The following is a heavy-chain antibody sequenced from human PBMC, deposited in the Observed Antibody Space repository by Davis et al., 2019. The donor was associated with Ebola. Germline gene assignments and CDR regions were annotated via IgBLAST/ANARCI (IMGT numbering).Heavy chain of an antibody. CDR1: GGTFSSYA. V-gene: IGHV1-69*04. J-gene: IGHJ4*02. CDR3: AREGMSSSSLGVDY. CDR2: IIPILGIA. D-gene: IGHD6-6*01. Sequence: SVKVSCKASGGTFSSYAISWVRQAPGQGLEWMGRIIPILGIANYAQKFQGRVTITADKSTSTAYMELSSLRSEDTAVYYCAREGMSSSSLGVDYWGQGTLVTVSS.